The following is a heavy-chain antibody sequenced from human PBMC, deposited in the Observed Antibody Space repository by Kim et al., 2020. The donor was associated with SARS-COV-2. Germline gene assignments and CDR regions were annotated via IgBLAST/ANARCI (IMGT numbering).Heavy chain of an antibody. V-gene: IGHV3-30*01. J-gene: IGHJ6*02. D-gene: IGHD1-26*01. Sequence: SNADSVKGRFTISSDNAKNTLYLQMNSLRAEDTAVYYCARDLGGSMDVWGQGTTVTVSS. CDR3: ARDLGGSMDV.